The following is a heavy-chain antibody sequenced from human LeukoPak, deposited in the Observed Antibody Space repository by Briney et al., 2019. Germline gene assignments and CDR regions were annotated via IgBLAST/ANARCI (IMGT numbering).Heavy chain of an antibody. CDR2: IYYSGST. Sequence: SETLSLTCTVSGGSISSYYWSWIRQPPGKGLEWIGYIYYSGSTNYNPSLKSRATISVDTSKNQFSLKLSSVTAADTAVYYCARWTTVVTRYAFDIWGQGTMVTVSS. J-gene: IGHJ3*02. V-gene: IGHV4-59*08. CDR1: GGSISSYY. D-gene: IGHD4-17*01. CDR3: ARWTTVVTRYAFDI.